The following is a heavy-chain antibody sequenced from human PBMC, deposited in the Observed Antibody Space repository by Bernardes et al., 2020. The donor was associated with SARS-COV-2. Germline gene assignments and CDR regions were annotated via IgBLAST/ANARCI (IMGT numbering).Heavy chain of an antibody. CDR1: GVSISNYQ. Sequence: LSLTCTVSGVSISNYQWSWIRQPPGKGLEWIAQIYYSERTSYNPSLKSRVAISLDSSKSQFSLRLNSVTAADTAIYYCARGDHYDPNYLDYWGQGTLVSVSS. CDR3: ARGDHYDPNYLDY. V-gene: IGHV4-59*01. J-gene: IGHJ4*02. CDR2: IYYSERT. D-gene: IGHD3-3*01.